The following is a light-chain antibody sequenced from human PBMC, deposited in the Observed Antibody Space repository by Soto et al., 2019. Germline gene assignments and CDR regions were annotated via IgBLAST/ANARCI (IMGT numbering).Light chain of an antibody. J-gene: IGKJ2*01. CDR3: QQLNTYPPT. Sequence: DIQLTQSPSFLSASVGDRVTITCRASQGISRYLAWYQQRPGKAPKLLIYAASTLQSGVPSRFSGSGSGTEFTFTIIRLQPEDFATYYCQQLNTYPPTVGQGTKREIK. CDR2: AAS. CDR1: QGISRY. V-gene: IGKV1-9*01.